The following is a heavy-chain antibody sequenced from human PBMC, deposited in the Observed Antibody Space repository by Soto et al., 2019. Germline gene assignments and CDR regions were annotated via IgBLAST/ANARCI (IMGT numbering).Heavy chain of an antibody. Sequence: GGSMRLSWVASAFILSNYAMHWVRQAPGKGLEWVAVISNDGSVKYDADSVTGRFTIARDNSKNTLYLQMNGLRVEDTAVYYCVATQQNYHYYGMDVWGQGTTVTVSS. J-gene: IGHJ6*02. CDR1: AFILSNYA. V-gene: IGHV3-30*03. D-gene: IGHD5-12*01. CDR3: VATQQNYHYYGMDV. CDR2: ISNDGSVK.